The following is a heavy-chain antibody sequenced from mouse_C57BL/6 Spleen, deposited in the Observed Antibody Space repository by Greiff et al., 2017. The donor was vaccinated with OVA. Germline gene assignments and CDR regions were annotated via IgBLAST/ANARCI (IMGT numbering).Heavy chain of an antibody. CDR3: ARGDGISWAMDY. CDR2: IYPGSGGT. Sequence: VQLQQSGAELLRPGTSVKVSCKASGYAFTNYYIEWVKQRPGQGLEWICRIYPGSGGTKYNEKFTGKATLTADKSSSTAYMQLSSLTSEDSAVYYCARGDGISWAMDYWGQGTSVTVSS. V-gene: IGHV1-54*01. J-gene: IGHJ4*01. CDR1: GYAFTNYY.